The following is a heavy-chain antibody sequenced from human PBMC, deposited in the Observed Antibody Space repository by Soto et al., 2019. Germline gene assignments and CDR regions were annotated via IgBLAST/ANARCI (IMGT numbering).Heavy chain of an antibody. Sequence: EVQLVESGGGLVKPGGSLRLSCAASGFTFSRAWMNWVRQAPGKGLEWVGRIKSKTDGGTTDYAAPVKGRLTISRDDSKNALYLQMNSLKSEDTAVSYCTIQSGDSVSWGQGTLVTVSS. CDR1: GFTFSRAW. D-gene: IGHD5-18*01. V-gene: IGHV3-15*07. CDR2: IKSKTDGGTT. J-gene: IGHJ5*02. CDR3: TIQSGDSVS.